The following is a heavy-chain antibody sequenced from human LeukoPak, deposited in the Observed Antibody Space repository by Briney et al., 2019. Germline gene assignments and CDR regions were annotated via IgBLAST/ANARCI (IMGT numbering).Heavy chain of an antibody. CDR2: IRSKANNYAT. D-gene: IGHD4-23*01. Sequence: GGSLRLSCAASGFTFSGSVMHWVRQASGKGLEWVGRIRSKANNYATAYAASVKGRFTISRDDSKNTAYLQMNSLKTEDTAVYYCTRGTYGGNSYDYWGQGTLVTVSS. J-gene: IGHJ4*02. V-gene: IGHV3-73*01. CDR1: GFTFSGSV. CDR3: TRGTYGGNSYDY.